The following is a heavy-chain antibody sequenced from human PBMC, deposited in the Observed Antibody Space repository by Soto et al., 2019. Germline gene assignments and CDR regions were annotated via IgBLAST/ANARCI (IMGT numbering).Heavy chain of an antibody. CDR2: VSHDGRNT. V-gene: IGHV3-30*03. CDR1: GFTFSDYA. D-gene: IGHD6-19*01. CDR3: ATGGRQWLVTSDFNY. J-gene: IGHJ4*02. Sequence: VQLVXSGGGXVQPGXSLXLSCAASGFTFSDYAMHWVRQAPGKGLEWVAVVSHDGRNTHYADSVKGRFTISRDSSKNTVSLEMTSLRAEDTAVYYCATGGRQWLVTSDFNYWGQGALVTVSS.